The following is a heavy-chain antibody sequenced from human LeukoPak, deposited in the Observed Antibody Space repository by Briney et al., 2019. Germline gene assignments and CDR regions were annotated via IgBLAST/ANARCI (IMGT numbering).Heavy chain of an antibody. J-gene: IGHJ6*04. D-gene: IGHD3-9*01. CDR2: INHSGST. Sequence: NPSETLSLTCAVYGGSFSGYYWSWIRQPPGKGLEWIGEINHSGSTNYSPSLKSRVTISVDTSKNQFSLKLSSVTAADTAVYYCTRGSTYYDILTGYPAYFSRYGMDVWGKGTTVTVSS. CDR3: TRGSTYYDILTGYPAYFSRYGMDV. CDR1: GGSFSGYY. V-gene: IGHV4-34*01.